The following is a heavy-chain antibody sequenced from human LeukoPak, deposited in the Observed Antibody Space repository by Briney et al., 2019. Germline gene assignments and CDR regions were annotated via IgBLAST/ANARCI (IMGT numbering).Heavy chain of an antibody. D-gene: IGHD3-22*01. CDR2: IWYDGSNK. CDR3: ARDRHNYYYDSSGYYDY. Sequence: GGSLRLSCAASGFTFSSYGMHWVRQARGKGLEWVADIWYDGSNKYYADSVKGRFTISRDNSKNTLYLQMNSLRAEDTAVYYCARDRHNYYYDSSGYYDYWGQGTLVTVSS. V-gene: IGHV3-33*01. J-gene: IGHJ4*02. CDR1: GFTFSSYG.